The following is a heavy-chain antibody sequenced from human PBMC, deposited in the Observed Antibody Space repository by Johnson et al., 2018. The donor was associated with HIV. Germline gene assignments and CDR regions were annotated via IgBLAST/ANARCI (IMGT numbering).Heavy chain of an antibody. J-gene: IGHJ3*02. CDR3: AGDVAPSDSSDGDYDAFDI. D-gene: IGHD6-25*01. V-gene: IGHV3-30*04. CDR2: ISYDGSNK. CDR1: GFTFSSYA. Sequence: QVQLVESGGGVVQPGRSLRLSCAASGFTFSSYAMHWVRQAPGKGLEWVAVISYDGSNKYYADSVKGRFTISRDNSKNTLYLQMNSLRAEDTAGYYCAGDVAPSDSSDGDYDAFDIWCQGTMVTVSS.